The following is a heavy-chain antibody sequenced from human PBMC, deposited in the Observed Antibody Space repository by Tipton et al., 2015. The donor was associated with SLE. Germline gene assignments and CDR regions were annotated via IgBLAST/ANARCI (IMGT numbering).Heavy chain of an antibody. CDR1: GFTFDDYA. Sequence: SLRLSCAASGFTFDDYAMHWVRQVPGKGLEWVSGISWNSDRIGYADSVKGRFTISRDNAKNSLYLQMNSLRAEDTAVYYCARETDCSGGNCFRTFDIWGQGTMVTVSS. J-gene: IGHJ3*02. D-gene: IGHD2-15*01. CDR3: ARETDCSGGNCFRTFDI. V-gene: IGHV3-9*01. CDR2: ISWNSDRI.